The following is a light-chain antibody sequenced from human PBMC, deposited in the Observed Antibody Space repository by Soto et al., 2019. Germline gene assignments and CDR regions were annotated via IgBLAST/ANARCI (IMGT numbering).Light chain of an antibody. Sequence: QSVLTQPPSASGSPGQSVTISCTGTSSDVGTYNYVSWYQQHPGKAPKLMTYEVNKRPAGVPDRFSGSKSGIMASLTVSGLQAEDEADYYCSSYAGNNNLYVFGTGTKVTVL. CDR1: SSDVGTYNY. CDR2: EVN. V-gene: IGLV2-8*01. CDR3: SSYAGNNNLYV. J-gene: IGLJ1*01.